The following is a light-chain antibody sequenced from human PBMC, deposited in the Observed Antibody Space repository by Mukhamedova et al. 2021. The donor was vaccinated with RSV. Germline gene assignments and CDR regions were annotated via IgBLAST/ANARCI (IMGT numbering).Light chain of an antibody. V-gene: IGLV3-21*02. CDR1: TIGTHS. CDR2: DDR. CDR3: QGWDATSDHWV. Sequence: GGDTIGTHSVHWYQQRPGQAPVMVVYDDRDRPLGIPERFSGSNSGSTATLTISWVEVGDEADYYCQGWDATSDHWV. J-gene: IGLJ3*02.